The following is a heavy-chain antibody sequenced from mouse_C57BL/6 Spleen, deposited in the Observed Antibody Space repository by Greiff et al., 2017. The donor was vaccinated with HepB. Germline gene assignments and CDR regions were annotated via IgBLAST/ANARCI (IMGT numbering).Heavy chain of an antibody. CDR1: GYSITSGYY. J-gene: IGHJ4*01. V-gene: IGHV3-6*01. CDR3: AREVYYYGSSHGAMDY. Sequence: EVQLQQSGPGLVKPSQSLSLTCSVTGYSITSGYYWNWIRQFPGNKLEWMGYISYDGSNNYNPSLKNRISITRDTSKNQFFLKLNSVTTEDTATYYCAREVYYYGSSHGAMDYWGQGTSVTVSS. D-gene: IGHD1-1*01. CDR2: ISYDGSN.